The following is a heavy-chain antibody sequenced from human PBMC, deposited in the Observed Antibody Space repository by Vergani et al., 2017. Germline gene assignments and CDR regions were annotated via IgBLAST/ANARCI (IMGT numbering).Heavy chain of an antibody. CDR1: GGSFSGYY. D-gene: IGHD2-2*01. CDR2: INHSGST. CDR3: ARVKEYCSSTSCFNWYFDL. Sequence: QVQLQQWGAGLLKPSETLSLTCAVYGGSFSGYYWSWIRQPPGKGLEWIGEINHSGSTNYNPSLKSRVTISVDTSKNQFSLKPSSVTAADTAVYYCARVKEYCSSTSCFNWYFDLWGRGTLVTVSS. J-gene: IGHJ2*01. V-gene: IGHV4-34*01.